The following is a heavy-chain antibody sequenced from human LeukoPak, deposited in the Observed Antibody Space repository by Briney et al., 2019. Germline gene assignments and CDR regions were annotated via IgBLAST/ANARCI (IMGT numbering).Heavy chain of an antibody. CDR1: GGSITNYY. D-gene: IGHD2-15*01. J-gene: IGHJ5*02. CDR2: IYYSGTT. V-gene: IGHV4-59*01. Sequence: PSETLSLTCTVSGGSITNYYWSWLRQPPGKGLEWIGYIYYSGTTNYNPSVKSRVTPSVDTSKNQFSLKLSSVTAADTAVYYCARVLGYCSGGSCSGWFDPWGQGTLVTVSS. CDR3: ARVLGYCSGGSCSGWFDP.